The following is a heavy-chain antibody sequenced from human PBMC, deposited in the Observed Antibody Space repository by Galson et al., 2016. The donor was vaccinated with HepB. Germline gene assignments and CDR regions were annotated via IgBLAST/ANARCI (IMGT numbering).Heavy chain of an antibody. CDR1: GDSVSSDSAA. Sequence: CAISGDSVSSDSAAWNWIRQSPSRGLEWLGRTYYRSKWDNEYAVSVRSRMTINSGTSKNQFSLQLNSVTPEDTAVYYCAREYYGMDVWGQGTTVTVSS. CDR3: AREYYGMDV. CDR2: TYYRSKWDN. V-gene: IGHV6-1*01. J-gene: IGHJ6*02.